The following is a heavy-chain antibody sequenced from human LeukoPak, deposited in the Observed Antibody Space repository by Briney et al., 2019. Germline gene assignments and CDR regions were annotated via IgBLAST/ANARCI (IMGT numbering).Heavy chain of an antibody. CDR3: AVYYDSSGYYYSYFDY. V-gene: IGHV1-69*05. J-gene: IGHJ4*02. D-gene: IGHD3-22*01. CDR1: GGTFSSYA. CDR2: IIPIFGTA. Sequence: ASVKVSCKASGGTFSSYAISWVRQAPGQGLEWMGRIIPIFGTANYAQKFQGRVTITTDESTSTAYMELSSLTSEDTAVYYCAVYYDSSGYYYSYFDYWGQGTLVTVSS.